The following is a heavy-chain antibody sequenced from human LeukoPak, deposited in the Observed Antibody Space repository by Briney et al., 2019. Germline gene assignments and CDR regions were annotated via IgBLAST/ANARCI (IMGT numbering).Heavy chain of an antibody. Sequence: GESLRLSCAASGFTFSSYSMNWVRQAPGKGLEWVSSISSSSSYIYYADSVKGRFTISRDNAKNSLYLQMNSLRAVDTAVYYCARAAGTPYYDFWSGYYLGYYFDYWGQGTLVTVSS. J-gene: IGHJ4*02. CDR3: ARAAGTPYYDFWSGYYLGYYFDY. CDR2: ISSSSSYI. CDR1: GFTFSSYS. D-gene: IGHD3-3*01. V-gene: IGHV3-21*01.